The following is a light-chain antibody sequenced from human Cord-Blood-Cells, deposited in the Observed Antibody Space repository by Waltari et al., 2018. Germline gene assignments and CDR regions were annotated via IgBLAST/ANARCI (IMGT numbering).Light chain of an antibody. J-gene: IGKJ4*01. Sequence: EIVMTQSPATLSVSPGERATLSCRASQSVSSNLASYQQKHGQAPRLLIYGASTRATGIPARFSGSGSGTEFTLTISSLQSEDFAVYYCQQYNNWPPVTFGGGTKVEIK. CDR3: QQYNNWPPVT. CDR2: GAS. V-gene: IGKV3-15*01. CDR1: QSVSSN.